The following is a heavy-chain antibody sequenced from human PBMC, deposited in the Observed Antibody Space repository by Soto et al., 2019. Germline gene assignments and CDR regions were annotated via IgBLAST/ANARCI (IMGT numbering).Heavy chain of an antibody. J-gene: IGHJ4*02. CDR1: GFTFSSYG. CDR3: LGSGRDRCF. CDR2: ISYDGSNK. D-gene: IGHD2-15*01. Sequence: QVQLVESGGGVVQPGRSLRLSCAASGFTFSSYGMHWVRQAPGKGLEWVAVISYDGSNKYYADSVKGRFTISSDNSTNTLYLQMSSLRAEDTAGYYCLGSGRDRCFWGQGTLVTVSS. V-gene: IGHV3-30*03.